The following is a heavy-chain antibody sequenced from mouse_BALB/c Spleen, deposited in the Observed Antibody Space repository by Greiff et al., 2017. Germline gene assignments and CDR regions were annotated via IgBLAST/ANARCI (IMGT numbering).Heavy chain of an antibody. CDR2: ISSGSSTI. J-gene: IGHJ1*01. Sequence: EVNVVESGGGLVQPGGSRKLSCAASGFTFSSFGMHWVRQAPEKGLEWVAYISSGSSTIYYADTVKGRFTISRDNPKNTLFLQMTSLRSEDTAMYYCAREGIYYGNYGYFDVWGAGTTVTVSS. D-gene: IGHD2-1*01. V-gene: IGHV5-17*02. CDR1: GFTFSSFG. CDR3: AREGIYYGNYGYFDV.